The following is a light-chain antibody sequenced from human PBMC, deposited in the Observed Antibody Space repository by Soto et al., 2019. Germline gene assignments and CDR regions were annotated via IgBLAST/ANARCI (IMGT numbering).Light chain of an antibody. J-gene: IGKJ5*01. CDR3: MQSTQLPPT. V-gene: IGKV2D-29*02. CDR2: EVS. CDR1: RRLLHITGETF. Sequence: DIVMTQTPLSLSYAPGQPSSISSKSRRRLLHITGETFLVWYLQKPGQSPQLLIYEVSTRVSGVPDRFSGSGSGTDFTLEISRVETDDVGIYYCMQSTQLPPTFGQGTRLQI.